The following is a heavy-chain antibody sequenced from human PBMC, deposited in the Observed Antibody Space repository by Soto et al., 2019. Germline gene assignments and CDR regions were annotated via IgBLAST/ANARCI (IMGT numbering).Heavy chain of an antibody. V-gene: IGHV4-31*03. D-gene: IGHD5-12*01. CDR2: IYYSGST. CDR3: ASRGYSGYEIFDY. J-gene: IGHJ4*02. Sequence: QVQLQESGPGLVKPSQTLSLTCTVSGGSISSGGYYWSWIRQHPGKGLEWIGYIYYSGSTYYNPSPKSRVTKSVDTSKNQFSLKLSSVTAADTAVYYCASRGYSGYEIFDYWGQGTLVTVSS. CDR1: GGSISSGGYY.